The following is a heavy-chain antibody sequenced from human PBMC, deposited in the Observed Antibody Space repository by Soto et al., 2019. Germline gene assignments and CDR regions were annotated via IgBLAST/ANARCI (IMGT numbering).Heavy chain of an antibody. CDR3: AKVPWGAGALYYFDY. CDR1: GFPFSSYS. J-gene: IGHJ4*02. V-gene: IGHV3-23*01. Sequence: PVGSLRLSCAASGFPFSSYSMTWVRQAPGKGLEWVAAVSGSGGSTWYADSVRGRFTISRDNSKITLYLQMNSLRAEDTAVYYCAKVPWGAGALYYFDYWGQGTLVTVSS. D-gene: IGHD7-27*01. CDR2: VSGSGGST.